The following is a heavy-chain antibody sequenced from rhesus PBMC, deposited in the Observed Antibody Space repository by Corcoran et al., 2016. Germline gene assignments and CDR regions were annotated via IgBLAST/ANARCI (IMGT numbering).Heavy chain of an antibody. CDR1: GYSISRGYG. V-gene: IGHV4-127*01. CDR3: ARGLGARGDY. D-gene: IGHD1-44*02. CDR2: IGGSRGST. Sequence: QVQLQESGPGLVTPSETLSLTCAVSGYSISRGYGWSWLRQPPGKGLEWIGYIGGSRGSTNYNPSLKSRVTISKDTSKNQFSLKLSSVTAADTAVYYCARGLGARGDYWGQGVLVTVSS. J-gene: IGHJ4*01.